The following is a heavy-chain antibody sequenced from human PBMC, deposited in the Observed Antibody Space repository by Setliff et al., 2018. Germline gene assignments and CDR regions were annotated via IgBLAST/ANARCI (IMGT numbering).Heavy chain of an antibody. V-gene: IGHV3-15*07. CDR2: IRSKTDGGTT. CDR3: TTSISEDYDYGENEGVYYYYYYMDV. CDR1: GFAFSNAW. J-gene: IGHJ6*03. Sequence: GGSLRLSCAASASGFAFSNAWMTWVRQAPGKGLEWVGRIRSKTDGGTTDYAAPVKGRFTISRDDSKNTLYLQMNSLKTEDTAVYYCTTSISEDYDYGENEGVYYYYYYMDVWGKGTTVTVSS. D-gene: IGHD4-17*01.